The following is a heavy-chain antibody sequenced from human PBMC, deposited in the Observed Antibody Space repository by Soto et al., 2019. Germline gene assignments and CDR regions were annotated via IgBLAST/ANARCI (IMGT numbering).Heavy chain of an antibody. D-gene: IGHD1-26*01. CDR2: VIPFSDLT. J-gene: IGHJ4*02. CDR3: AREELGATFVS. V-gene: IGHV1-69*02. Sequence: QVLLVQSGAELRKPGSSVKVSCKTSGGTFTASTFSWVRQAPGQGLAWMGRVIPFSDLTDYAQKFQDRLAITADKSTPPPSTDLSSLRSEDTAVYFCAREELGATFVSRGQGTLVTVSS. CDR1: GGTFTAST.